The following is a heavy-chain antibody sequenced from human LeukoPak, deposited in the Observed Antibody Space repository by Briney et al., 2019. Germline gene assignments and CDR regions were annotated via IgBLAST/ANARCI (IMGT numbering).Heavy chain of an antibody. Sequence: GGSLRLSCAASGFTFSSYAMSWVRQAPGKGLEWVSAISGSGGSTYYADSVKGRFTISRDNSKNTLYLQMNSLRAEDTAVYYCAKDHGSGYDILTGYYTLPIFDYWGQETLVTVSS. V-gene: IGHV3-23*01. D-gene: IGHD3-9*01. CDR2: ISGSGGST. CDR3: AKDHGSGYDILTGYYTLPIFDY. J-gene: IGHJ4*02. CDR1: GFTFSSYA.